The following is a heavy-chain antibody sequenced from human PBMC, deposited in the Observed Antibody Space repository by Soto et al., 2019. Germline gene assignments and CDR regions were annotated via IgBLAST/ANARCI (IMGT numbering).Heavy chain of an antibody. V-gene: IGHV4-31*03. CDR2: IYYSGST. CDR3: AASCVACGGFNYYGMDV. Sequence: QVQLQESGPGLVKPSQNLSLTCTVSGGSISSGGYYWSWIRQHPGKGLEWIGYIYYSGSTYYNPSLKSRVTISVDTSKNQFSLKLSSVTAADTAVYYCAASCVACGGFNYYGMDVWGQGTTVTVSS. D-gene: IGHD2-21*01. CDR1: GGSISSGGYY. J-gene: IGHJ6*02.